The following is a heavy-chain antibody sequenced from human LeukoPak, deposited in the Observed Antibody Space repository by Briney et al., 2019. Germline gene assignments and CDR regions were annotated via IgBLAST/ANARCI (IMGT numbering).Heavy chain of an antibody. V-gene: IGHV3-7*01. Sequence: GGSLRLSCAASGFTFSGYWMTWVRQAPGKGLEWVANIKEDGGEGYYVDSVKGRFTISRDNAKNSLYPQMSSLRAEDTAVYYCAGSGFDYWGQGTLVTVSS. CDR1: GFTFSGYW. J-gene: IGHJ4*02. CDR3: AGSGFDY. D-gene: IGHD2-15*01. CDR2: IKEDGGEG.